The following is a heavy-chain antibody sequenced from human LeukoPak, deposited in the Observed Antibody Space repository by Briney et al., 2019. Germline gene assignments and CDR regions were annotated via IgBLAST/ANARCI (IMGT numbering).Heavy chain of an antibody. V-gene: IGHV4-34*01. J-gene: IGHJ6*02. CDR2: INHSGSA. D-gene: IGHD3-10*01. CDR1: GGSFSGYF. CDR3: ARGRRNYGSGRNTGPYGMDV. Sequence: SETLSLTCAVYGGSFSGYFWSWIRQPPGKGLEWIGEINHSGSANYNPSLKSRVTMSVDTSRNQFSLKLSSVTAADTAVFYCARGRRNYGSGRNTGPYGMDVWGQGTTVTVSS.